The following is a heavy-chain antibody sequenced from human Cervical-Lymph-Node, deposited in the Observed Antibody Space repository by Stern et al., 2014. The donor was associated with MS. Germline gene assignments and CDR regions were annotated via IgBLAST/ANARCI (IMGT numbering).Heavy chain of an antibody. V-gene: IGHV2-5*02. Sequence: QVTLRESGPTLVQPTQTLTLTCTFSGFSLSTSGVGVGWIRQPPGKALEWLALLYWDDDERYSPSVKTRLTIPRDTSKNQVVLTMTNMDPEDTATYYCGHSDEGIFDYWGQGTLLTVSS. CDR1: GFSLSTSGVG. CDR2: LYWDDDE. J-gene: IGHJ4*02. CDR3: GHSDEGIFDY.